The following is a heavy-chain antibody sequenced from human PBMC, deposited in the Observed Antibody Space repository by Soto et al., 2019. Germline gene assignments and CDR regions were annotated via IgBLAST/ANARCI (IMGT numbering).Heavy chain of an antibody. V-gene: IGHV4-4*08. CDR3: APGGYCSGGSCYSR. CDR1: AASITTFY. Sequence: QVQLQESGPGLVKPSETLSLTCTVSAASITTFYWTWIRQPPGKGPEWIGCIYHTGSTNYNPSLKRRVSLSVDTSKNQFSLKLSSVTAADTAVYYCAPGGYCSGGSCYSRWGQGTLVTVSS. J-gene: IGHJ4*02. D-gene: IGHD2-15*01. CDR2: IYHTGST.